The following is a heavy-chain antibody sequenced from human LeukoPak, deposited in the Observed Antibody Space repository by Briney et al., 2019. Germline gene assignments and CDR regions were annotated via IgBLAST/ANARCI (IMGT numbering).Heavy chain of an antibody. V-gene: IGHV3-53*04. CDR1: GFTVSINY. D-gene: IGHD3-22*01. CDR2: IYSGGST. J-gene: IGHJ4*02. Sequence: GGSLRLSCAASGFTVSINYMSWVRQAPGKGLEWVSVIYSGGSTYYADSVKGRFTISRHNSKNTLYLQMNSLRAEDTAVYYCARDVSRNYDSSGYYLDWGQGTLVTVSS. CDR3: ARDVSRNYDSSGYYLD.